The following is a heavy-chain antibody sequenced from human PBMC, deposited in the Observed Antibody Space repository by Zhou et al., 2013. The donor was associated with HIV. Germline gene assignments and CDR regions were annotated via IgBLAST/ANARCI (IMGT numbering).Heavy chain of an antibody. CDR1: GGTFSNYT. Sequence: QVQLVQSGAEVKKPGSSVKVSCKASGGTFSNYTISWVRQAPGQGLEWMGGIITIFGTATYAQKFQGRVTLTTDESTNTAYMEVNSLRSEDTALYYCARAHLTGHSAYAFDIWGQGTMVTVSS. CDR2: IITIFGTA. J-gene: IGHJ3*02. V-gene: IGHV1-69*05. CDR3: ARAHLTGHSAYAFDI. D-gene: IGHD7-27*01.